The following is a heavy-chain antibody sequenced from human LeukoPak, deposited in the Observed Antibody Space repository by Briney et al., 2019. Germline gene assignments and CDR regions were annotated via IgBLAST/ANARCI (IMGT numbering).Heavy chain of an antibody. Sequence: PSETLSLTCAVYSGSFSNYYWSWIRQPPGKGLEWLGEINQSGSTNYNPSLKGRVTISVNTSKNHFSLKLSSVTAADTAVYYCARGALTWELPPIRARKSYYFDYWGQGTLVTVSS. CDR3: ARGALTWELPPIRARKSYYFDY. J-gene: IGHJ4*02. CDR2: INQSGST. CDR1: SGSFSNYY. V-gene: IGHV4-34*01. D-gene: IGHD1-26*01.